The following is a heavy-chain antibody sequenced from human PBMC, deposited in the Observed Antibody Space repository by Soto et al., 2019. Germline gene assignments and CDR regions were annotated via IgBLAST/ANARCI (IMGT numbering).Heavy chain of an antibody. Sequence: GESLKISCKGPGYSFSNYWIAWVRQMPGKGLEWMGIIYPDDSDTRYSPSFQGQVTISVDESISTAYLQWSSLKASDTAIYYCARHTSVTGYYYAMDVWGQGTTVTV. D-gene: IGHD4-17*01. CDR2: IYPDDSDT. V-gene: IGHV5-51*01. CDR3: ARHTSVTGYYYAMDV. J-gene: IGHJ6*02. CDR1: GYSFSNYW.